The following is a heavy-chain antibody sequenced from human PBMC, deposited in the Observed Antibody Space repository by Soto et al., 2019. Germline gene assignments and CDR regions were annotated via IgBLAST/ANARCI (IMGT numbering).Heavy chain of an antibody. D-gene: IGHD5-12*01. J-gene: IGHJ3*02. CDR1: GFTFSRYG. Sequence: QVQLVESGGGVVQPGKSLRLSCAASGFTFSRYGMHWVRQAPGKGLEWVAVISFDGSNRYYADSVKGRFTISRDNSKNTLNLEMNSLRAEDRALYYCAKDAQDAWVATIRGDAFDMWGRGTMVTVSS. CDR2: ISFDGSNR. V-gene: IGHV3-30*18. CDR3: AKDAQDAWVATIRGDAFDM.